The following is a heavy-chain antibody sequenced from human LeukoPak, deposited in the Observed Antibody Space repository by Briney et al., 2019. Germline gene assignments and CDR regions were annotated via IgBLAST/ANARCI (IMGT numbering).Heavy chain of an antibody. Sequence: GGSLRLSCAASGFTFSSYWMSWVRQAPGKGLEWVANIKQDGSEKYYVDSVKGRFTISRDNAKNSLYLQMNSLRAEDTAAYYCARFGRSKWLVNWGQGTLVTVSS. CDR1: GFTFSSYW. J-gene: IGHJ4*02. CDR3: ARFGRSKWLVN. V-gene: IGHV3-7*01. D-gene: IGHD6-19*01. CDR2: IKQDGSEK.